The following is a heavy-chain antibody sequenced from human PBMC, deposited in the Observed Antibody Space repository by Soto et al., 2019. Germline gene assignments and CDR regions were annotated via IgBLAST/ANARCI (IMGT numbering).Heavy chain of an antibody. CDR2: IYYSGST. CDR3: ARVSYCSGGSCYFDY. V-gene: IGHV4-59*01. CDR1: GGSISSYY. J-gene: IGHJ4*02. Sequence: SETLSLTCTVSGGSISSYYWSWIRQPPGKGLEWIGYIYYSGSTNYNPSLKSRVTISVDTSKNQFSLKLSSVTAADTALYYCARVSYCSGGSCYFDYWGQGTLVTVSS. D-gene: IGHD2-15*01.